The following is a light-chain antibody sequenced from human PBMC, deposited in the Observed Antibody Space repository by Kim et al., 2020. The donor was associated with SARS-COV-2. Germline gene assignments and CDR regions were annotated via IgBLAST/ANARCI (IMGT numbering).Light chain of an antibody. V-gene: IGLV3-1*01. CDR1: RLGDKY. CDR2: QHT. CDR3: QAWDGSTAV. J-gene: IGLJ3*02. Sequence: VSPGQTASRTCSGPRLGDKYAYWYQQKPGQSPVLVIHQHTQRPSGISQRFSGSSSGNTATLTISPDQTMDEGDYYCQAWDGSTAVFGGGTQLTVL.